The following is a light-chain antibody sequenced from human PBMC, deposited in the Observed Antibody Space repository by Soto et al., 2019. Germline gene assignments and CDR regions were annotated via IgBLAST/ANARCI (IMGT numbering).Light chain of an antibody. CDR1: SSDVGAYNS. V-gene: IGLV2-14*01. CDR2: EVS. Sequence: QSALTQPASVSGSPGQSITISCTGTSSDVGAYNSVSWYQQHPGKAPKFMIYEVSKRPSGVSNRFSGSKSGTTASLTISGLQAEDEADYYCSSYTSSITYVFGTGTKLTVL. CDR3: SSYTSSITYV. J-gene: IGLJ1*01.